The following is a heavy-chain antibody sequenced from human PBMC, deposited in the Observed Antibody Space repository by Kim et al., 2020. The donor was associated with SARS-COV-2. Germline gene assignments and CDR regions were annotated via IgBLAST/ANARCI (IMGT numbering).Heavy chain of an antibody. Sequence: GSLRLSCAASGFTFSSYAMHWVRQAPGKGLEWVAVISYDGSNKYYADSVKGRFTISRDNSKNTLYLQMNSLRAEDTAVYYCARGSYYDILTGATYFDYW. J-gene: IGHJ4*01. CDR1: GFTFSSYA. D-gene: IGHD3-9*01. V-gene: IGHV3-30-3*01. CDR2: ISYDGSNK. CDR3: ARGSYYDILTGATYFDY.